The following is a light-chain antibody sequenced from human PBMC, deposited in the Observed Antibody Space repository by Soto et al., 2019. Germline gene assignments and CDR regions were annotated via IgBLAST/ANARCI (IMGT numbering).Light chain of an antibody. CDR2: LGS. Sequence: DIVMTQSPLSLPVTPGEPASISCRSSQSLLHSNGYNYLDWYLQKPGQSPQLLIYLGSNRASGVPDRFSGRGSGTDFTLKSSRVEAEDVGVYYCMQALQTPPWTFGQGTKVEIK. CDR1: QSLLHSNGYNY. J-gene: IGKJ1*01. CDR3: MQALQTPPWT. V-gene: IGKV2-28*01.